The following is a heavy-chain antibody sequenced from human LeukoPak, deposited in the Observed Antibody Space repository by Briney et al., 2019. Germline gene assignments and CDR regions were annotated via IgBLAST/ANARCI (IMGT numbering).Heavy chain of an antibody. Sequence: PWASVKVSCKAPGYTFTDYYIHWVRQAPGQGPEWVGRINSGSGGSNNAQKFQGRVTITADESTSTAYMELSSLRSEDTAVYYCASHSHYDSSGYSIFDYWGQGTLVTVSS. CDR2: INSGSGGS. CDR3: ASHSHYDSSGYSIFDY. CDR1: GYTFTDYY. D-gene: IGHD3-22*01. J-gene: IGHJ4*02. V-gene: IGHV1-2*06.